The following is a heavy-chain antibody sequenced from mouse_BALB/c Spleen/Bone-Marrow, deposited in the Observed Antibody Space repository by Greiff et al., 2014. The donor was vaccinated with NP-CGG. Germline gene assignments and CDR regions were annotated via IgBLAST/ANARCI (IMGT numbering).Heavy chain of an antibody. CDR3: ARDYSGYSDF. Sequence: EVQLVESGGGLVQPGGSLRLSCTTSGFTFTDYFMTWVRQPPGKALEWLGFIRNKPNGYTTEYNPSVKGRFTISRDNSQGILYLQMNTLRAEGSAIYYCARDYSGYSDFWGQGTTLTVSS. D-gene: IGHD5-1*01. CDR2: IRNKPNGYTT. J-gene: IGHJ2*01. V-gene: IGHV7-3*02. CDR1: GFTFTDYF.